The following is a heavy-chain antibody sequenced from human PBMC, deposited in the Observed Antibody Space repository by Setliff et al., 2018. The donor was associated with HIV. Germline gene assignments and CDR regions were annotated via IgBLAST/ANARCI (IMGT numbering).Heavy chain of an antibody. D-gene: IGHD6-13*01. V-gene: IGHV3-33*08. Sequence: GGSLRLSCAASGFRFRSYGMHWVRQAPGKGLEWVAIIWFDGNKKYYADSVKGRFTISRDNFRNTLYLQMNSLRPEDTAVYYCARVQQQLLQEDDYFDYWGQGTLVTVSS. CDR2: IWFDGNKK. J-gene: IGHJ4*02. CDR1: GFRFRSYG. CDR3: ARVQQQLLQEDDYFDY.